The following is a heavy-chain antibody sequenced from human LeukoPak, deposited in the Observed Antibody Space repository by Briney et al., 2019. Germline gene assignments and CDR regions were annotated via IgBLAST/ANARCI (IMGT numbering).Heavy chain of an antibody. CDR1: GYTFTRHY. V-gene: IGHV1-46*01. J-gene: IGHJ5*02. Sequence: ASVKVSCKASGYTFTRHYMHWVRQAPGQGLEWMGLINPTGDATRYASKFRGRLTMTRDTSTSTDYMELRSLRSEDTAIYYCARDNSVEDSAWWFDPWGQGNLVTVSS. D-gene: IGHD1-26*01. CDR2: INPTGDAT. CDR3: ARDNSVEDSAWWFDP.